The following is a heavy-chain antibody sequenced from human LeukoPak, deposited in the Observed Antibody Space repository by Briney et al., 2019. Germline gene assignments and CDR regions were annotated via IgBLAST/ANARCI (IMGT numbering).Heavy chain of an antibody. J-gene: IGHJ6*03. Sequence: GGSLRLSFLASGFTFSDYYMTWIRQTPGKGLDWVAYIDSSGGTIYYADSVTGRFTVSRDNAKNSLYLQMNSLRPEDTAVYYCARDKTPDTFYYYMDVWGKGTTVTVSS. CDR3: ARDKTPDTFYYYMDV. D-gene: IGHD1-14*01. CDR1: GFTFSDYY. V-gene: IGHV3-11*04. CDR2: IDSSGGTI.